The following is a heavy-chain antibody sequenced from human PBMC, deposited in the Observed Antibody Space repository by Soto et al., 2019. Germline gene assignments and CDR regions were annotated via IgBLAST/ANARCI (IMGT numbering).Heavy chain of an antibody. CDR3: ARDRGRFGDLYYYYGMDV. Sequence: SETLSLTCAVSGGSISSSNWWSWVRQPPGKGLEWIGEIYHSGSTNYNPSLKSRVTISVDKSKNQFSLKLSSVTAADTAVYYCARDRGRFGDLYYYYGMDVWGQGTTVTVSS. CDR2: IYHSGST. CDR1: GGSISSSNW. J-gene: IGHJ6*02. D-gene: IGHD3-10*01. V-gene: IGHV4-4*02.